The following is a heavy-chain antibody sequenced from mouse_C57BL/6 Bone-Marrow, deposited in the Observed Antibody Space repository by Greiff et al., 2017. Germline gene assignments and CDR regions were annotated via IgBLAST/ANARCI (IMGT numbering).Heavy chain of an antibody. D-gene: IGHD2-3*01. V-gene: IGHV5-9-1*02. CDR3: TRGGYDGYSYYALDY. CDR1: GFTFSSYA. J-gene: IGHJ4*01. Sequence: EVKLMESGEGLVKPGGSLKLSCAASGFTFSSYAMSWVRQTPEKRLEWVAYISSGGDYIYYADTVKGRFTISRDNARNTLYLQMSSLKSEDTAMYYCTRGGYDGYSYYALDYWVQGTSVTVSS. CDR2: ISSGGDYI.